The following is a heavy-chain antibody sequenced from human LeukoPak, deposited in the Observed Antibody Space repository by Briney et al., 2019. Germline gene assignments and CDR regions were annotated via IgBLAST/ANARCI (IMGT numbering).Heavy chain of an antibody. V-gene: IGHV3-48*01. CDR2: ITSGGTV. J-gene: IGHJ4*02. CDR3: ASAYTYVRLGDH. Sequence: GGSLRLSCAATGFTFSGHSMGWVRQAPGRGLEWVSHITSGGTVYYADSVKGRFTIFRDNAKNSVYLQMSGLRAEDTAVYYCASAYTYVRLGDHWGQGTLVTVSS. D-gene: IGHD3-16*01. CDR1: GFTFSGHS.